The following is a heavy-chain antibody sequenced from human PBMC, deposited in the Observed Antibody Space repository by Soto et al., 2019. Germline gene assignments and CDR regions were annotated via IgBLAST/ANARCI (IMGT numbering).Heavy chain of an antibody. Sequence: SETLSLTCAVSGGSITSGNSYSWSWIRQPPGKGLEWIGSISHTGSTSYTPSLKSRLTMSVDKSKTQFSLRLSPVTAADMAVYYCARAVAPYFGTWFDPWGQGILVTVSS. J-gene: IGHJ5*02. CDR2: ISHTGST. CDR3: ARAVAPYFGTWFDP. CDR1: GGSITSGNSYS. V-gene: IGHV4-30-2*01. D-gene: IGHD3-10*01.